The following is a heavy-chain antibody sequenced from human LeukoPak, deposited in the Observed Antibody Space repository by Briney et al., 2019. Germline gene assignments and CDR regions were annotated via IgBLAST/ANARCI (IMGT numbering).Heavy chain of an antibody. CDR3: ARETTYSGSYYDAFDI. CDR2: IYHSGST. V-gene: IGHV4-59*12. J-gene: IGHJ3*02. D-gene: IGHD1-26*01. CDR1: GGSISDYY. Sequence: SETLSLTCTVSGGSISDYYWSWIRQPPGKGLEWIGEIYHSGSTNYNPSLKSRVTISVDKSKNQFSLQLNSVTPEDTAVYYCARETTYSGSYYDAFDIWGQGTMVTVSS.